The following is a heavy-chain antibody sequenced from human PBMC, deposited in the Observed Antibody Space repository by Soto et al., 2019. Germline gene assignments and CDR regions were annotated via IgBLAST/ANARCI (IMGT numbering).Heavy chain of an antibody. V-gene: IGHV1-69*06. CDR1: GGTFSSYA. CDR2: IIPIFGTA. J-gene: IGHJ4*02. Sequence: VASVKVSCKASGGTFSSYAISWVRQTPGQGLEWMGGIIPIFGTANYAQKFQGRVTITADKSTSTAYMELSSLRSEDTAVYYCARALKITRDIVLMVYAAPEYYFDYWGQGTLVTVSS. CDR3: ARALKITRDIVLMVYAAPEYYFDY. D-gene: IGHD2-8*01.